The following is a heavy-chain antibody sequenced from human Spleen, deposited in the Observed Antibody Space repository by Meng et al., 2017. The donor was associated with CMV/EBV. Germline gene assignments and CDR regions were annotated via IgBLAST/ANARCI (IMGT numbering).Heavy chain of an antibody. D-gene: IGHD3-9*01. CDR3: ARSTGYSDS. V-gene: IGHV3-23*03. Sequence: GESLKISCAASGFTFNTYAMSWVRQAPGKGLEWISLIYTGGYTTYYADSVKGRFTISRDNSKNTVYLQMNNLRPEDTGVYYCARSTGYSDSWGQGTLVTVSS. J-gene: IGHJ4*02. CDR2: IYTGGYTT. CDR1: GFTFNTYA.